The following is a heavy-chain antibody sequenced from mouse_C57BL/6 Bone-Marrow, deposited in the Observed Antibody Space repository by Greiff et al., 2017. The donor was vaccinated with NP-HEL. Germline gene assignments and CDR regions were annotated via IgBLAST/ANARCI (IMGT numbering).Heavy chain of an antibody. J-gene: IGHJ2*01. D-gene: IGHD2-5*01. V-gene: IGHV5-6*01. CDR1: GFTFSSYG. CDR3: ARNYYSNYFDY. Sequence: EVQVVESGGDLVKPGGSLKLSCAASGFTFSSYGMSWVRQTPDKRLEWVATISSGGSYPYYPDSVKGRFTISSDNAKNTLYLQMSSLKSEDTAMYYCARNYYSNYFDYWGQGTTLTVSS. CDR2: ISSGGSYP.